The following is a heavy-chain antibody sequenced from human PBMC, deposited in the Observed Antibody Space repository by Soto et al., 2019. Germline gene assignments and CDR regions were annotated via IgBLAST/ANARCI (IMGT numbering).Heavy chain of an antibody. CDR2: INHSGST. D-gene: IGHD1-26*01. V-gene: IGHV4-34*01. CDR3: ASTTVGATRGDY. CDR1: GGSFSGYY. Sequence: QVPLQQWGAGLLKPSETLSLTCAVYGGSFSGYYWSWIRQPPGKGLEWIGEINHSGSTNYNPSLKSRVTISVDTSKNQFSLKLSSVTAADTAVYYCASTTVGATRGDYWGQGTLVTVSS. J-gene: IGHJ4*02.